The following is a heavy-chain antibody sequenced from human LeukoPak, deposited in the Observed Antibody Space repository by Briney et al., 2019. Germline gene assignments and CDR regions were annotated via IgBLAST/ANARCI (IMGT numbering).Heavy chain of an antibody. V-gene: IGHV3-23*01. Sequence: GGSLRLSCAASGFTFSSYAMSWVRQAPGKGLEWVSAISGSGGSTYYADSVKGRFTISRDNSKNTLYLQMNSLRAEDTAVYYCAKGGVSGGSGWYVYWGQGTLVTVSS. J-gene: IGHJ4*02. CDR1: GFTFSSYA. CDR3: AKGGVSGGSGWYVY. CDR2: ISGSGGST. D-gene: IGHD6-19*01.